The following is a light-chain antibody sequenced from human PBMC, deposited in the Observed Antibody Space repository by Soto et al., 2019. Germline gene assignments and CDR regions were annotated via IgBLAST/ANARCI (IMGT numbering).Light chain of an antibody. J-gene: IGKJ2*01. V-gene: IGKV4-1*01. CDR1: QSVLYSSNNKNY. CDR2: WAS. Sequence: DIVMTQSPDSLAVSLGERATINCKSSQSVLYSSNNKNYLAWYQQKPGQPPKLLIYWASTRESGVPDRFSGSGSGIDFTLTISSLQAEDVAVYYCQQYYSTPSGTFGQGTKLEIK. CDR3: QQYYSTPSGT.